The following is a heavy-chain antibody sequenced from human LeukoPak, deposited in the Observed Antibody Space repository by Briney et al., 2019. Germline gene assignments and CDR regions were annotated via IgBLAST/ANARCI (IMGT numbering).Heavy chain of an antibody. CDR2: INHSGST. Sequence: PSETLSLTCAVCGGSFSGYYWSWIRQPPGKGLEWIGEINHSGSTNYNPSLKSRVTISVDTSKNQFSLKLSSVTAADTAVYYCARACSGTSCSFDAFDIWGQGTMVTVSS. V-gene: IGHV4-34*01. D-gene: IGHD2-2*01. CDR3: ARACSGTSCSFDAFDI. CDR1: GGSFSGYY. J-gene: IGHJ3*02.